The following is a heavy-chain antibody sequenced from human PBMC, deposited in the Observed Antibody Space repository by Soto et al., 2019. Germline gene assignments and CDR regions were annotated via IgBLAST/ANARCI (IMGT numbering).Heavy chain of an antibody. Sequence: GSLRLSCAASGFTFSSYWMSWVRQAPGKGLEWVANIKPDGSQKWYVDSVKGRFTISRDNAKKSLYLQMNSLRAEDTAVYYCARGDYYDSSGSFSDAFDIWGQWTMVTVSS. CDR3: ARGDYYDSSGSFSDAFDI. J-gene: IGHJ3*02. CDR2: IKPDGSQK. V-gene: IGHV3-7*04. D-gene: IGHD3-22*01. CDR1: GFTFSSYW.